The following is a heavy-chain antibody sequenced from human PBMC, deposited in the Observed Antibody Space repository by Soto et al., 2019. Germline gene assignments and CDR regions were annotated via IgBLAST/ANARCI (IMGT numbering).Heavy chain of an antibody. V-gene: IGHV1-46*01. CDR3: ARALGVYSSSSPFDY. Sequence: ASVKVSCKASGYTFTGYYMHWVRQAPGQGLEWMGIINPSGGSTSYAQKFQGRVTMTRDTSTSTVYMELSSLRSEDTAVYYCARALGVYSSSSPFDYWGQGTLVTVSS. CDR1: GYTFTGYY. J-gene: IGHJ4*02. CDR2: INPSGGST. D-gene: IGHD6-6*01.